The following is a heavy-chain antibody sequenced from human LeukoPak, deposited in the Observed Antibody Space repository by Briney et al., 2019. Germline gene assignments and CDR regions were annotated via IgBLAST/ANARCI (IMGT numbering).Heavy chain of an antibody. CDR3: ARLPGYCTGGSCYFDD. CDR2: IYPGDSDT. J-gene: IGHJ4*02. V-gene: IGHV5-51*01. CDR1: GYSFTNYW. Sequence: GESLQISCKGSGYSFTNYWIGWVRQMPGKGLEWMGIIYPGDSDTRYSPSFQGQVTFSADKSISTTYLQWSSLKASDTAMYYCARLPGYCTGGSCYFDDWGQGTLVTVSS. D-gene: IGHD2-15*01.